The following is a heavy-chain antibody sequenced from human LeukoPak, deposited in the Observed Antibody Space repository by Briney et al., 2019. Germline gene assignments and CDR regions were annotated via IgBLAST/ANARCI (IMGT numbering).Heavy chain of an antibody. V-gene: IGHV1-2*02. CDR3: ARGSGYYTGWSDP. CDR1: GYTFTGYY. CDR2: INPNSGGT. D-gene: IGHD3-3*01. J-gene: IGHJ5*02. Sequence: ASVKVSCKASGYTFTGYYMHWVRQAPGQGLEWMGWINPNSGGTKYAQRFQDRVSMTRDTSITTAHMGLSRLRSDDTAVYCCARGSGYYTGWSDPWGQGTLVTVSS.